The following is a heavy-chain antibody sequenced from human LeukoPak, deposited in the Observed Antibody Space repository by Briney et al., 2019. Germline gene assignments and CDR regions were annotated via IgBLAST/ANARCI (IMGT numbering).Heavy chain of an antibody. CDR2: ISGSGDNT. D-gene: IGHD4-23*01. CDR3: AKDFTQSGGYYMDV. J-gene: IGHJ6*03. V-gene: IGHV3-23*01. CDR1: GFTFSSYA. Sequence: GGSLRLSCAASGFTFSSYAMTWVRQAPGKGLEWVSTISGSGDNTFYADSVKGRFTISRDNSMHTLYLRMNSLRAEDTAIYYCAKDFTQSGGYYMDVWGKGTTVTVSS.